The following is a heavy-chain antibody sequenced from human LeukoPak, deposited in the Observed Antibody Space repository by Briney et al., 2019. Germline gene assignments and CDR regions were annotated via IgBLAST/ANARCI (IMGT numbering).Heavy chain of an antibody. CDR3: ASLLHYYGSGIQAADAFDI. CDR1: GGSFSGYY. V-gene: IGHV4-34*01. J-gene: IGHJ3*02. CDR2: INHSGST. Sequence: PSETLSLTCAVYGGSFSGYYWSWIRQPPGKGLEWIGEINHSGSTNYNPSLKSRVTISVDTSKNQFSLKLSSVTAADTAVYYCASLLHYYGSGIQAADAFDIWGQGTMVTVSS. D-gene: IGHD3-10*01.